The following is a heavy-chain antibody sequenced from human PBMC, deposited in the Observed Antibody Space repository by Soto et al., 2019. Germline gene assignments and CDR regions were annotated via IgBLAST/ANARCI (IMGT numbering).Heavy chain of an antibody. CDR2: IKQDGSEK. J-gene: IGHJ4*02. V-gene: IGHV3-7*01. CDR1: GFTFSTSW. Sequence: EVQLVESGGGLVQPGGSLRLSCAASGFTFSTSWMTWVRQAPGKGLEWVANIKQDGSEKYYVESVKGRFTISRDNAKNSLYLQMNSLRAEDTAVYYCARISLMMYARDYWGQGTLVTVSS. CDR3: ARISLMMYARDY. D-gene: IGHD2-8*01.